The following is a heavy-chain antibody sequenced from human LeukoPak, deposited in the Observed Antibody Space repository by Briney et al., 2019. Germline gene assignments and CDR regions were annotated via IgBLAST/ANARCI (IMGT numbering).Heavy chain of an antibody. CDR1: GFTFSSYW. CDR2: IKQDGSEQ. Sequence: PGGSLRLSCAASGFTFSSYWMSWVRQAPGKGLEWVANIKQDGSEQYYVDAMKGRFTISRDNAKNSLYLQMNSLRAEDTAVYYCARGDYSGSGTFVDAFDIWGQGTMVTVPS. CDR3: ARGDYSGSGTFVDAFDI. J-gene: IGHJ3*02. V-gene: IGHV3-7*01. D-gene: IGHD3-10*01.